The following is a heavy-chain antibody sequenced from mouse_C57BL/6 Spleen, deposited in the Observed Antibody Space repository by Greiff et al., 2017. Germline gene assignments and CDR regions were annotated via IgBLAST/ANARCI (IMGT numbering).Heavy chain of an antibody. CDR1: GYTFTSYW. J-gene: IGHJ3*01. V-gene: IGHV1-72*01. CDR2: IDPNSGGT. CDR3: ARDYYGSSLAY. Sequence: QVQLQQPGAELVKPGASVKLSCKASGYTFTSYWMHWVKQRPGRGLEWIGRIDPNSGGTKYNEKFKSKATLTVDKPSSTAYMQLGSLTSEDAAVYYCARDYYGSSLAYWGQGALVTVSA. D-gene: IGHD1-1*01.